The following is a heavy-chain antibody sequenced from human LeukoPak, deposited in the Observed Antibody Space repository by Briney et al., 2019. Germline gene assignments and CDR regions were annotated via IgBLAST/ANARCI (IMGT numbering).Heavy chain of an antibody. CDR3: ARGVRCSSASCYIAYYYYGMDV. Sequence: SETLSLTCAVYGGSFSGYYWSWIRQPPGKGLEWIGEINHSGSTNYNPSLKSRVTISVDTSKNQFSLKLSSVTAADTAVYYCARGVRCSSASCYIAYYYYGMDVWGQGTTVTVSS. CDR1: GGSFSGYY. V-gene: IGHV4-34*01. J-gene: IGHJ6*02. D-gene: IGHD2-2*02. CDR2: INHSGST.